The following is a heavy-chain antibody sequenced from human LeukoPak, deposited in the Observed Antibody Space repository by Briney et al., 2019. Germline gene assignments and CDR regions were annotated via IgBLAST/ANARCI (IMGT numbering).Heavy chain of an antibody. D-gene: IGHD3-10*01. J-gene: IGHJ6*03. CDR2: ISWNSGSI. Sequence: PGRSLRLSCAASGFTFDDYAMHWVRQAPGKGLEWVSGISWNSGSIGYADSVKGRFTISRDNAKNSLYLQMNSLRAEDTAVYYCASLVGYGSGSYYKEYYYYMDVWGKGTTVTVSS. V-gene: IGHV3-9*01. CDR3: ASLVGYGSGSYYKEYYYYMDV. CDR1: GFTFDDYA.